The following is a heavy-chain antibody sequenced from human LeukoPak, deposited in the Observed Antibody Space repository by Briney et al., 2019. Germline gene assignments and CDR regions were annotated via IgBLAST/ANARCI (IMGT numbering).Heavy chain of an antibody. CDR1: GYTFTRYD. Sequence: ASVKVSCKAFGYTFTRYDINWVRQATGQGLEWRGWMNPNRGNTGYAQKFQGRVTMTSNTSISTAYMELSSLRSADTAVYYCARDGYCSSTSCYNQHWGQGTLVTVSS. J-gene: IGHJ1*01. CDR3: ARDGYCSSTSCYNQH. D-gene: IGHD2-2*02. CDR2: MNPNRGNT. V-gene: IGHV1-8*01.